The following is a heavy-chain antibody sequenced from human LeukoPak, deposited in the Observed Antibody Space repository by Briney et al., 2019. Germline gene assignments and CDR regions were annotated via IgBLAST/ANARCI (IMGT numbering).Heavy chain of an antibody. CDR2: ISANGGRT. D-gene: IGHD6-19*01. V-gene: IGHV3-64*01. J-gene: IGHJ5*02. CDR1: GFSFNSFF. Sequence: PGGSLRLSCAASGFSFNSFFMHWVRQAPGKGLGYVSGISANGGRTYYANSVKGRFTISRDNSKNTLYLHLGSLRPEDMAVYYCARGTRFITVAGTSLSFDPWGQGILVIVSS. CDR3: ARGTRFITVAGTSLSFDP.